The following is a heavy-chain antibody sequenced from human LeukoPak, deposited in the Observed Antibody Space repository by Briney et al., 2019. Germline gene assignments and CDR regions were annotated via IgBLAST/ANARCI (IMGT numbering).Heavy chain of an antibody. V-gene: IGHV1-3*01. Sequence: AAVKVSCKASGYTFTSYAMHWVRQAPGQRLEWMGWINAGNGNTKYSQKFQGRVTITRDTSASTAYMELSSLRSEDTAVYSCARGVATNRYYFDYWGQGTLVTVSS. CDR2: INAGNGNT. J-gene: IGHJ4*02. CDR3: ARGVATNRYYFDY. CDR1: GYTFTSYA. D-gene: IGHD5-12*01.